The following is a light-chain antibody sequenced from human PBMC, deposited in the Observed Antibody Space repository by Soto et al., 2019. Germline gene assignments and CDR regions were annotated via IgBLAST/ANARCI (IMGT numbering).Light chain of an antibody. CDR1: QGVSGDY. J-gene: IGKJ2*01. CDR2: GAS. Sequence: EIVLTQSPGTLSLSPGERATFSCRASQGVSGDYLAWYQHKPGQAPRLLIFGASRRATGIPDRFSCSGSGKDFSPPISRLEPEDCEVYYCHQHFRPPRTFGQGPKLEFK. V-gene: IGKV3-20*01. CDR3: HQHFRPPRT.